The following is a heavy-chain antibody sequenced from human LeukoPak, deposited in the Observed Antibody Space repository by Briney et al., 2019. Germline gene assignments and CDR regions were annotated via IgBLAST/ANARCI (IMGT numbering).Heavy chain of an antibody. D-gene: IGHD5-18*01. V-gene: IGHV4-34*01. CDR3: ARHARGYSYGYATHYYYYYMDV. J-gene: IGHJ6*03. CDR1: GGSFSGYY. Sequence: SETLSLTCAVYGGSFSGYYWSWIRQPPEKGLEWIGEINHSGSTNYNPSLKSRVTISVDTSKNQFSLKLSSVTAADTAVYYCARHARGYSYGYATHYYYYYMDVWGKGTTVTISS. CDR2: INHSGST.